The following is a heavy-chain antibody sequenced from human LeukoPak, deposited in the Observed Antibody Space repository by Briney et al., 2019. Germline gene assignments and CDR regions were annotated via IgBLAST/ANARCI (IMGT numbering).Heavy chain of an antibody. CDR1: GFTFTNYS. CDR2: INNSSSYR. CDR3: AKGEGVAARSGMDV. D-gene: IGHD2-15*01. V-gene: IGHV3-21*04. J-gene: IGHJ6*02. Sequence: GGSLRLSCAASGFTFTNYSMDWVRQAPGKGLEWVASINNSSSYRYYADSVKGRFTISRDNSKNTLYLQMNSLRAEDTAVYYCAKGEGVAARSGMDVWGQGTTVTVSS.